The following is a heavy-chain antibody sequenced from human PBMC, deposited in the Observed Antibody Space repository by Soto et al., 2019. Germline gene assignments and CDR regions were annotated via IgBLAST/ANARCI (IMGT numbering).Heavy chain of an antibody. Sequence: AASVKVSCKASGGTFRKYGISWVRQAPGQGLEWLGGIIPMFGTATSTQNFRGRLTITADESTSTAYMELSSLTSEDTAVYFCARSVGVTTLSYLDYWGQGTQVTVSS. V-gene: IGHV1-69*13. CDR3: ARSVGVTTLSYLDY. CDR2: IIPMFGTA. CDR1: GGTFRKYG. D-gene: IGHD1-26*01. J-gene: IGHJ4*02.